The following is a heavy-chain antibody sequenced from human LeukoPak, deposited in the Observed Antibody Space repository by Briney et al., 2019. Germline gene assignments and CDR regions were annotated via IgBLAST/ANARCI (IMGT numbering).Heavy chain of an antibody. CDR3: ARLRGLYSDTNRYQTALDC. Sequence: GGSLTLSCAASGFTFSNYWMSGVRQAPGKGLEWVANIKQDGSEKYYVDSVKGRFTISRDNAKNSLYVQMNSLRAEDTAVYYCARLRGLYSDTNRYQTALDCWGQGTLVTVSS. J-gene: IGHJ4*02. D-gene: IGHD1-26*01. CDR1: GFTFSNYW. CDR2: IKQDGSEK. V-gene: IGHV3-7*01.